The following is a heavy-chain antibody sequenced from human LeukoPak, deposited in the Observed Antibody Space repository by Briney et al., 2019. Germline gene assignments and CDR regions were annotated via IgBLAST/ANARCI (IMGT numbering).Heavy chain of an antibody. Sequence: SETLSLTCGISGGSISSTTYHWDWIRQPPGKGLEWIGSIYYSGSTNYNPSLKSRVTISVDTSKNQLSLRLSSVTAADTAVYYCARHGSTDYFDYWGQGTLVTVSS. V-gene: IGHV4-39*01. D-gene: IGHD2-2*03. CDR1: GGSISSTTYH. J-gene: IGHJ4*02. CDR2: IYYSGST. CDR3: ARHGSTDYFDY.